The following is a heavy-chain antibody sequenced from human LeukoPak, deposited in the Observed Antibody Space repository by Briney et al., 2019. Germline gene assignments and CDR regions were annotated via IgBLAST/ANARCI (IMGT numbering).Heavy chain of an antibody. Sequence: GGSLRLSCAASGFTFSSYEMNWARQAPGMGLEWVSYISSSGSTIYYTDSVKGRFTISRDNAKNSLYLQMNSLRAEGTAIYYCATDSSAYWGQGTLVTVSS. CDR3: ATDSSAY. CDR1: GFTFSSYE. J-gene: IGHJ4*02. CDR2: ISSSGSTI. V-gene: IGHV3-48*03. D-gene: IGHD6-6*01.